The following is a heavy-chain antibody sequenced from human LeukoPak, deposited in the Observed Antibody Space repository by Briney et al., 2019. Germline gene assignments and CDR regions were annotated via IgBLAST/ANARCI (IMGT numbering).Heavy chain of an antibody. CDR1: GFTFSSYS. J-gene: IGHJ4*02. Sequence: GGSLRLSCAASGFTFSSYSMNWVRQAPGKGLEWVSSISSSSSYIYYADSVKGRFTISRDNAKNSLYLQMNSLRAEDPAVYYCARDPTYYYDSSGILGYWGQGTLVTVSS. V-gene: IGHV3-21*01. CDR2: ISSSSSYI. D-gene: IGHD3-22*01. CDR3: ARDPTYYYDSSGILGY.